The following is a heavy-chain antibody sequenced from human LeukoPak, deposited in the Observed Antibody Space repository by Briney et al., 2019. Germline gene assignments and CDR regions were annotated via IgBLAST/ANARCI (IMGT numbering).Heavy chain of an antibody. CDR1: GSTSSSYS. Sequence: GGPLRLSCAASGSTSSSYSMHRARQAPGKGLEWVDVISYDGSNKYCADSVKGRFTISRYNSKKTLYLQMNSLRAEDTAVYYCAKVRGAVAGTSAFAYWGQGTLVTVSS. CDR2: ISYDGSNK. J-gene: IGHJ4*02. D-gene: IGHD6-19*01. V-gene: IGHV3-30*18. CDR3: AKVRGAVAGTSAFAY.